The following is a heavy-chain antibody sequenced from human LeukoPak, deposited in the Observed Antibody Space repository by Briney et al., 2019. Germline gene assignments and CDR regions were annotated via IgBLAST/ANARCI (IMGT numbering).Heavy chain of an antibody. J-gene: IGHJ4*02. V-gene: IGHV4-39*01. Sequence: PSETLSLTCTVSGGSISSGSYYWSWIRQPAGKGLEWIGSIYYSGSTYYNPSLKSRVTISVDTSKNQFSLKLSSVTAADTAVYYCARGTSGSYEEDGFDYWGQGTLVTVSS. CDR3: ARGTSGSYEEDGFDY. D-gene: IGHD1-26*01. CDR2: IYYSGST. CDR1: GGSISSGSYY.